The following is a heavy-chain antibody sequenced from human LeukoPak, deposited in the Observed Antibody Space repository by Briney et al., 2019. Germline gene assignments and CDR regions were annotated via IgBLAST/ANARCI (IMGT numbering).Heavy chain of an antibody. V-gene: IGHV3-23*01. CDR3: AREGLERHLALDS. CDR2: IATSGT. CDR1: GFSFSSHA. J-gene: IGHJ4*02. Sequence: GGSLRLSCGASGFSFSSHAMSWFRKPPGTGLEWLSSIATSGTYYTSSVKGRFTISRDDSKNMLFLQMNSLTAEDTAVYFCAREGLERHLALDSWGQGTLVTDSS. D-gene: IGHD1-1*01.